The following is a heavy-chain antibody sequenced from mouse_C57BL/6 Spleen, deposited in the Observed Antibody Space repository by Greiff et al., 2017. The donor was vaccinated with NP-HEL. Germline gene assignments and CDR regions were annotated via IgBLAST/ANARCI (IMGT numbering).Heavy chain of an antibody. D-gene: IGHD1-2*01. Sequence: VKPGASVKISCKASGYAFSSSWMNWVKQRPGKGLEWIGRIYPGDGDTNYNGKFKGKATLTADKSSSTAYMQLSSLTSEDSAVYFCARLVRPSDWYFDVWGTGTTVTVSS. CDR2: IYPGDGDT. CDR1: GYAFSSSW. J-gene: IGHJ1*03. CDR3: ARLVRPSDWYFDV. V-gene: IGHV1-82*01.